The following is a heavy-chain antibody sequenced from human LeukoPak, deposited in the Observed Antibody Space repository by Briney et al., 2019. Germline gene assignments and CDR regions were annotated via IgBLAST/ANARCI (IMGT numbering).Heavy chain of an antibody. CDR3: ARRSWGSDFDY. CDR2: IYSSGST. Sequence: SETLSLTCSVSGGSLSNYYWTWLRQPPGKGLEWIGYIYSSGSTNYNPSLKSRVKISIDTSENQFFLKLSSLPAADTAVYYCARRSWGSDFDYWGQGALVTVSS. CDR1: GGSLSNYY. J-gene: IGHJ4*02. V-gene: IGHV4-59*01. D-gene: IGHD3-16*01.